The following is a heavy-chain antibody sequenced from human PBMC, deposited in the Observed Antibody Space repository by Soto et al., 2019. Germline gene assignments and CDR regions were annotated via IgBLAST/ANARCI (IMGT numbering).Heavy chain of an antibody. J-gene: IGHJ6*02. Sequence: QVQLVQSGAEVKKPGSSVKVACKASGGTFSRSAISWVRQPPGQGLEWMGGIIPIFGTANYAQKFQGKVTITADESTRKAYMELSSLRSENTAVYYCARDAQWGYGIDVYGHGTTLTVS. V-gene: IGHV1-69*01. CDR2: IIPIFGTA. CDR3: ARDAQWGYGIDV. D-gene: IGHD1-26*01. CDR1: GGTFSRSA.